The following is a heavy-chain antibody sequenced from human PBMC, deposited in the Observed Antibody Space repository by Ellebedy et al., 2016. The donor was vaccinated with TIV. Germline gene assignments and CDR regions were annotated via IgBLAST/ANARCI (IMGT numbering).Heavy chain of an antibody. V-gene: IGHV3-23*01. J-gene: IGHJ4*02. CDR3: AKGCGGSCYWEAY. Sequence: DSVKGRFTISRDNSKSTLYLLMNSLRAEDTAVYYCAKGCGGSCYWEAYWGQGTLVTVSS. D-gene: IGHD2-15*01.